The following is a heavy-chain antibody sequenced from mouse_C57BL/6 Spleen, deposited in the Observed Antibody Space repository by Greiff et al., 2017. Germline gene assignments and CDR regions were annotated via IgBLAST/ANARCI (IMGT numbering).Heavy chain of an antibody. Sequence: EVKLEESGPGLVKPSPSLSLTCSVTGYSITSGYYWNWIRQFPGNKLEWMGYISYDGSNNYNPSLKNRISITRDTSKNQFFLKLNSVTTEDTATYYCARRDDYDVGNYFDYWGQGTTLTVSS. CDR2: ISYDGSN. CDR1: GYSITSGYY. V-gene: IGHV3-6*01. J-gene: IGHJ2*01. CDR3: ARRDDYDVGNYFDY. D-gene: IGHD2-4*01.